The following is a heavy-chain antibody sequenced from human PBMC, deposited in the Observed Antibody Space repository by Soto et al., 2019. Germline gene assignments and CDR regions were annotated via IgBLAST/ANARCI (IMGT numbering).Heavy chain of an antibody. V-gene: IGHV1-69*08. CDR3: ARDHDFVDGSEPSYGLDV. CDR1: GGTFSSYT. CDR2: VIPIVDLT. J-gene: IGHJ6*02. D-gene: IGHD3-10*01. Sequence: QVQLVQSGAEVKRPGSSVKVSCKTSGGTFSSYTISWVRQAPGQGLEWMGRVIPIVDLTNYAQKFQGRVTISADESTSTVYMELSSLRSEYTAVYYCARDHDFVDGSEPSYGLDVWGQGTTVTVSS.